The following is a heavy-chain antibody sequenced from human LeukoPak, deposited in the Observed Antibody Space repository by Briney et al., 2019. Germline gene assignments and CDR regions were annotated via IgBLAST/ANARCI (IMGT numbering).Heavy chain of an antibody. J-gene: IGHJ5*02. D-gene: IGHD6-19*01. Sequence: GGSLRLSCAASGFTFSSYSMNWVRQAPGKGLEWVSSISSSSSYIYYADLVKGRFTISRDNAKNSLYLQMNSLRAEDTAVYYCASQEYSSGWGHNWFDPWGQGTLVTVSS. CDR1: GFTFSSYS. CDR2: ISSSSSYI. V-gene: IGHV3-21*01. CDR3: ASQEYSSGWGHNWFDP.